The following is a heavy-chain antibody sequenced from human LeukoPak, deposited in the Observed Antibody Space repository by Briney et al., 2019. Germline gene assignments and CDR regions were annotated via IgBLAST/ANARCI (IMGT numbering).Heavy chain of an antibody. CDR2: INTDGSST. CDR3: ARDGGYCSGGSCYYLFLDY. Sequence: GGSLRLSCSASGFTLSNYWIHWVRQAPGKGLVWVSRINTDGSSTNYADFVRGRFTVSRDNSKNTLYLQMNSLRAEDTAVYYCARDGGYCSGGSCYYLFLDYWGQGTLVTVSS. D-gene: IGHD2-15*01. J-gene: IGHJ4*02. V-gene: IGHV3-74*01. CDR1: GFTLSNYW.